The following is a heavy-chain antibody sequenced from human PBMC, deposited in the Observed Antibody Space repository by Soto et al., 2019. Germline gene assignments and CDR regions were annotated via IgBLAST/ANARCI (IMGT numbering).Heavy chain of an antibody. D-gene: IGHD5-18*01. J-gene: IGHJ2*01. CDR2: IRGSGGST. CDR3: AKDRGVDTAMAINWYFDL. CDR1: GFTFSSYA. V-gene: IGHV3-23*01. Sequence: GGSLRLSCAASGFTFSSYAMSWVRQAPGKGLEWVSAIRGSGGSTYYADSVKGRFTISRDNSKNTLYLQMNSLRAEDTDVYYCAKDRGVDTAMAINWYFDLWGRGTLVTVSS.